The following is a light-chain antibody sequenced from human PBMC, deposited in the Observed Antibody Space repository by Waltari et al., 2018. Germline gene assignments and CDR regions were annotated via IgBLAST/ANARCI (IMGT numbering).Light chain of an antibody. CDR1: SSDVGAYNY. CDR3: SSYTSSSTLG. J-gene: IGLJ2*01. CDR2: EDS. Sequence: QSALTQPASVSGSPGQSITISCTGTSSDVGAYNYVSWYQQHPGKAPNLIIYEDSNRPSGVSNRFSGSKSGNTASLTISGLQAEDEADYYCSSYTSSSTLGFGGGTKLTVL. V-gene: IGLV2-14*01.